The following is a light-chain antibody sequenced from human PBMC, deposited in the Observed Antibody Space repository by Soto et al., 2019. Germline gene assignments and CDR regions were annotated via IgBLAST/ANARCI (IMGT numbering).Light chain of an antibody. V-gene: IGKV3-20*01. J-gene: IGKJ2*01. CDR2: GAS. CDR3: QQYDNSPHT. CDR1: QSVGNSF. Sequence: PGERATLSCRASQSVGNSFLAWYQRKPGQAPRLVIYGASTRATGIPDRFSGSGSGTDFTLTINRLEPEDFAVYYCQQYDNSPHTFGQGTKLEIK.